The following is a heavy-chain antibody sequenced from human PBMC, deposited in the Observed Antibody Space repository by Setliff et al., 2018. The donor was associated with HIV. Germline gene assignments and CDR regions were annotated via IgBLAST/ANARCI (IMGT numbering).Heavy chain of an antibody. CDR2: MNPNSGVS. Sequence: ASVKVSCKASATFTNVDIHWLRRATGQGLEWIGWMNPNSGVSGYAQKFQGRVTITTGESTSTAYMELSSLRSEDAAVYYCARGAVVTNYFDYWGQGTLATVSS. J-gene: IGHJ4*02. V-gene: IGHV1-8*01. D-gene: IGHD2-15*01. CDR1: ATFTNVD. CDR3: ARGAVVTNYFDY.